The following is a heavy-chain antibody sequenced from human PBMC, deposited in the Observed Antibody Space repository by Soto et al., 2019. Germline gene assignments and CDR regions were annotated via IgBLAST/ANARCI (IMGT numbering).Heavy chain of an antibody. CDR1: GFSLNTYGVG. CDR2: IYWDDDK. Sequence: QITLKESGPTLVKPTQTLTLTCTVSGFSLNTYGVGVGWIRQPPGKALEWLALIYWDDDKRYSPSLKSRLTTTKDTSKTPVVLTMTNMDPVDTVTYYCARALGSWGAYYFDSWGQGTLVTVSS. V-gene: IGHV2-5*02. D-gene: IGHD3-16*01. CDR3: ARALGSWGAYYFDS. J-gene: IGHJ4*02.